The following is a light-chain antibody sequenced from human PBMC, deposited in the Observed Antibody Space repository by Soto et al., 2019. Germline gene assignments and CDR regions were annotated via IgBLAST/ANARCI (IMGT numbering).Light chain of an antibody. Sequence: QSVLTQPASVSGSPGQSITISCTGTSSDVGGYNYVSWYQQHPGKAPKLMIYDVSNRPSGVSNRFTGSKSGNTASLTFFWFQAEDEADYYCSSYTSSSTPYVFGTGTKGTVL. J-gene: IGLJ1*01. CDR2: DVS. CDR3: SSYTSSSTPYV. V-gene: IGLV2-14*01. CDR1: SSDVGGYNY.